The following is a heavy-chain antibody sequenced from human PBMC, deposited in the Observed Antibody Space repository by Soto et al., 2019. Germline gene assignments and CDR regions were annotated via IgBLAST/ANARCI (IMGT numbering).Heavy chain of an antibody. Sequence: EVQLVESGGGLIQPGGSLRLSCAGSGVTVNTNYMSWVRQSPGKGLEWVSLIESGGSIYYADSMKGRFTISRDSFKNTLSLQMNSLRVEDTAVYYCASRTVWKNAFEIWGQGTLVSVSS. J-gene: IGHJ3*02. D-gene: IGHD3-16*01. CDR2: IESGGSI. V-gene: IGHV3-53*01. CDR1: GVTVNTNY. CDR3: ASRTVWKNAFEI.